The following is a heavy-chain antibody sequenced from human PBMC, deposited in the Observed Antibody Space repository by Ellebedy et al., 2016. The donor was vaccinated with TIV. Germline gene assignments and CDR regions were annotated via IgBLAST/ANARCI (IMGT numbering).Heavy chain of an antibody. Sequence: ASVKVSCXASGYTFTGYYMHWVRQAPGQGLEWMGWINPNSGGTNYAQKFQGRVTMTRDTSISTAYMELSRLRSDDTAVYYCASFPRADCSGGSCYSDYSWFDPWGQGTLVTVSS. J-gene: IGHJ5*02. CDR3: ASFPRADCSGGSCYSDYSWFDP. CDR2: INPNSGGT. D-gene: IGHD2-15*01. V-gene: IGHV1-2*02. CDR1: GYTFTGYY.